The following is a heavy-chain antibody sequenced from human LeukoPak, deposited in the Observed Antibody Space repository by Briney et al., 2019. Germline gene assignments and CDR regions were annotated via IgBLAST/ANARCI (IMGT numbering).Heavy chain of an antibody. J-gene: IGHJ4*02. Sequence: ASVKVSCKASGYTFTNYDINWVRQASGQWLEWMGWMNPNSGNTGSAQKFQRRVTMTSNTSISTAYMELSSLRSEDTAVYYCARGLRREQQLLRAFDYWGQGTPVTVSS. CDR1: GYTFTNYD. V-gene: IGHV1-8*01. CDR2: MNPNSGNT. CDR3: ARGLRREQQLLRAFDY. D-gene: IGHD6-13*01.